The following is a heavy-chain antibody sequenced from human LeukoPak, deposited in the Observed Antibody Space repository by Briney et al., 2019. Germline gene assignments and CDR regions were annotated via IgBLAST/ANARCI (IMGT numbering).Heavy chain of an antibody. V-gene: IGHV3-66*02. J-gene: IGHJ5*02. CDR3: ARDRAEGKTWVEFDP. Sequence: SGGSLRLSCAASGFIVNSYAMSWVRQAPGKGLAWVSLIYSDGVTHYADSVKGRFTISRDNSKNTLSLQMNSLRDEDPAVYFCARDRAEGKTWVEFDPWGQGTLVTVSS. CDR1: GFIVNSYA. CDR2: IYSDGVT.